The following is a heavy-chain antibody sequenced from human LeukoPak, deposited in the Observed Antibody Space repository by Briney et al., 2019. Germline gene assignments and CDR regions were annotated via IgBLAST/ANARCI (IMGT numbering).Heavy chain of an antibody. CDR3: ARDPRVGATTYYYYYMDV. CDR1: GYTFTGYY. Sequence: ASVKVSCKAPGYTFTGYYMRWVRQAPGQGLEWIGWINLNSGGTNYAQKFQGRVTMTRDTSISTAYMELSRLRSDDTAVYYCARDPRVGATTYYYYYMDVWGKGTTVTVSS. J-gene: IGHJ6*03. D-gene: IGHD1-26*01. V-gene: IGHV1-2*02. CDR2: INLNSGGT.